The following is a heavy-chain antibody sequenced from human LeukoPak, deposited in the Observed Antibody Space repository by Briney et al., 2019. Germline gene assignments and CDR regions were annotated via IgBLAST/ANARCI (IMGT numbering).Heavy chain of an antibody. CDR2: INPNSGGT. V-gene: IGHV1-2*06. J-gene: IGHJ5*02. CDR3: ARHRSMIVVRYNWFDP. Sequence: GASVTVSCKASGGTFSSYAISWVRQAPGQGLEWMGRINPNSGGTNYAQKFQGRVTMTRDTSISTAYMELSRLRSDDTAVYYCARHRSMIVVRYNWFDPWGQGTLVTVSS. D-gene: IGHD3-22*01. CDR1: GGTFSSYA.